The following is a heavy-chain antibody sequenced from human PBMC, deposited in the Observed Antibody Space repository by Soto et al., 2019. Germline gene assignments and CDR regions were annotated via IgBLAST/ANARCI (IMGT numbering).Heavy chain of an antibody. V-gene: IGHV3-11*06. Sequence: GGSLRLSCAASGLNFGLSFMIWMRQRPGKGLEWVSFISHNSDYTNYADSVRGRFTISRDNDKSSIYLQMNSLRADDTAVYYCAKIHYGSIDYWGQGTLVTVSS. CDR2: ISHNSDYT. J-gene: IGHJ4*02. CDR3: AKIHYGSIDY. D-gene: IGHD4-17*01. CDR1: GLNFGLSF.